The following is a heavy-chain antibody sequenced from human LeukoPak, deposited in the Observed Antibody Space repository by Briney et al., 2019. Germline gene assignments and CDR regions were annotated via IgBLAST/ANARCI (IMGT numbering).Heavy chain of an antibody. V-gene: IGHV1-18*01. J-gene: IGHJ5*02. CDR3: ARVVGQQLDNWFDP. CDR2: ISAYNGNT. D-gene: IGHD6-13*01. CDR1: GYTFTSYG. Sequence: ASVKVSCKASGYTFTSYGISWVRQAPGQGLEWMGWISAYNGNTNYAQKLQGRVTMTTDTSTSTAYMELRSLRSDDTAVYYCARVVGQQLDNWFDPWGQGTLVTVSS.